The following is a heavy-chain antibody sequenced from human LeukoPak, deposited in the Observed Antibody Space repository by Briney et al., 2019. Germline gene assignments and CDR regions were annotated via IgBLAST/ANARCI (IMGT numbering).Heavy chain of an antibody. V-gene: IGHV3-7*03. J-gene: IGHJ5*02. CDR2: IKQDGSEK. D-gene: IGHD6-19*01. CDR1: GFTFSSYW. Sequence: GGSLRLSCAASGFTFSSYWMSWVRQAPGKGLEWVANIKQDGSEKYYVDSVKGRFTISRDNAKNSLYLQMNSLRSEDTAVYYCASVVAGTMNLGFDPWGQGTLVTVSS. CDR3: ASVVAGTMNLGFDP.